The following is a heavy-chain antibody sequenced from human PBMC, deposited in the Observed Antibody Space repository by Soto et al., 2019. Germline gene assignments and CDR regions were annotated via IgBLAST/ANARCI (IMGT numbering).Heavy chain of an antibody. CDR3: ARRYGGAVDY. V-gene: IGHV4-59*08. CDR2: IYFSGST. CDR1: GGSISNYY. J-gene: IGHJ4*02. Sequence: SETLSLTCTVSGGSISNYYWSWSRQPPGKGLEWIGYIYFSGSTNYNPSLKSRVTLSVDTSKNQFSLKLSSVTAADTAVYYCARRYGGAVDYWGQGTLVTVS. D-gene: IGHD3-10*01.